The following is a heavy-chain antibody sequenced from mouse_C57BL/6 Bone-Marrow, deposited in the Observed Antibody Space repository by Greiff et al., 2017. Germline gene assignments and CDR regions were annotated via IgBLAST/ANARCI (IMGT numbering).Heavy chain of an antibody. Sequence: EVQLQQSGPELVKPGASVKISCKASGYTFTDYYMNWVKQSHGKSLEWIGDINPNNGGTSYNQKFKGKATLTVDKSSSTAYMELRSLTSEDSAVYYGANNGGLVRFDYWGQGTTLTVSS. V-gene: IGHV1-26*01. CDR2: INPNNGGT. D-gene: IGHD2-3*01. CDR3: ANNGGLVRFDY. CDR1: GYTFTDYY. J-gene: IGHJ2*01.